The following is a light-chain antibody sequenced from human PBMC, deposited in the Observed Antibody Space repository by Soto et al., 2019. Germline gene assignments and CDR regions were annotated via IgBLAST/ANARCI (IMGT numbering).Light chain of an antibody. CDR1: RSNIGAGYD. CDR3: HSYVVSLRGPA. J-gene: IGLJ2*01. V-gene: IGLV1-40*01. CDR2: DNS. Sequence: QSVLTQPPSLSGAPGQRVTISCTGSRSNIGAGYDVHWYQHLPGTAPKVLIFDNSNRPSGVPDRFSGSKSGTSASLAITGLQAEDVAVYYCHSYVVSLRGPAFGGGTQLTVL.